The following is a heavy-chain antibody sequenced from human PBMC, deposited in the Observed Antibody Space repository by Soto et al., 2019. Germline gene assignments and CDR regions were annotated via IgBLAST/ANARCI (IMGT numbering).Heavy chain of an antibody. V-gene: IGHV3-30*18. CDR2: ISYDGSNK. D-gene: IGHD5-18*01. CDR3: AKGSTAMTYFDY. J-gene: IGHJ4*02. Sequence: QEQLVESGGGVVQPGRSLRLSCAASGFTFSSYGMHWVRKAPGKGLEWVAVISYDGSNKYYVDSVKGRFTISRDNSKNTLYLQMNSLRAEDTAVYYCAKGSTAMTYFDYWGQGTLVTVSS. CDR1: GFTFSSYG.